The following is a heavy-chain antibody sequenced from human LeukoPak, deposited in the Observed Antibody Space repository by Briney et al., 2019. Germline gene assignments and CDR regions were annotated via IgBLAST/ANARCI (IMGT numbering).Heavy chain of an antibody. J-gene: IGHJ4*02. CDR1: GRYISSSSYY. Sequence: SETQSLTCTVSGRYISSSSYYGRWIRQPPGKGLEWLGGSYYSGSPYYNPSLKSRVTISQDTSKNQFSLKLSSVTAADTAVYYCARSITKVRGVIAGVCDYWGQGTLVTVSS. CDR3: ARSITKVRGVIAGVCDY. D-gene: IGHD3-10*01. V-gene: IGHV4-39*01. CDR2: SYYSGSP.